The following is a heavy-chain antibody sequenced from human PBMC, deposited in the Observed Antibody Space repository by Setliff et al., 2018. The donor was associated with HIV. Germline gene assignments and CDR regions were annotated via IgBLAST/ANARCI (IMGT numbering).Heavy chain of an antibody. CDR3: ARDQTGVAAAAFGGGSAWSDEGFDI. CDR1: GGTLSNYV. J-gene: IGHJ3*02. V-gene: IGHV1-69*13. D-gene: IGHD6-13*01. Sequence: SVKVSCKTSGGTLSNYVITWVRQAPGQGLEWMGMIIPMYNIPAYAQKLQGRVTFTADESTSTAYMGLSSLSSEDTAVYYCARDQTGVAAAAFGGGSAWSDEGFDIWGQGAMVTVSS. CDR2: IIPMYNIP.